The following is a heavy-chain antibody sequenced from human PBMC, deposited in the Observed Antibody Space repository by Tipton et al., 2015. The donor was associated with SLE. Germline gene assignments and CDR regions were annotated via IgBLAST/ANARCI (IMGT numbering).Heavy chain of an antibody. Sequence: LRLSCVVSGYSISSAYSWGWIRQPPGKGLEWIGTVYHSGSTHYNPSLKSRVTISVDTSKNQFSLKLSSVTAADTAVDYCARGGNLYYDFWSGYRYFDYWGQGTLVTVSS. CDR1: GYSISSAYS. CDR2: VYHSGST. V-gene: IGHV4-38-2*01. D-gene: IGHD3-3*01. CDR3: ARGGNLYYDFWSGYRYFDY. J-gene: IGHJ4*02.